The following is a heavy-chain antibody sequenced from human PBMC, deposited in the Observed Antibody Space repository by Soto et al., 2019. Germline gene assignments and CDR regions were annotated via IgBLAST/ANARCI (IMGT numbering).Heavy chain of an antibody. Sequence: ASVKVSCKASGYTFTSYGISWVRQAPGQGLEWMGWISAYNGNTNYAQKLQGRVTMTTDTSTSTAYMELRSLRSDDTAVYYCARDFLSDDYGDYLDYWAQGNLVPVS. CDR1: GYTFTSYG. D-gene: IGHD4-17*01. CDR3: ARDFLSDDYGDYLDY. V-gene: IGHV1-18*01. CDR2: ISAYNGNT. J-gene: IGHJ4*02.